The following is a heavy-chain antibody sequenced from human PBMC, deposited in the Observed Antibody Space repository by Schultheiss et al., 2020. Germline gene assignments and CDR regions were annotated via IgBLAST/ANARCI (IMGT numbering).Heavy chain of an antibody. CDR3: TTDTVVVSFDI. CDR1: GFTFSDHY. CDR2: TRNKANSYTT. J-gene: IGHJ3*02. Sequence: GGSLRLSCAASGFTFSDHYMDWVRQAPGKGLEWVGRTRNKANSYTTEYAASVKGRFTISRDDSKNTMYLQMNSLKTEDTAVYYCTTDTVVVSFDIWGQGTMVTVSS. V-gene: IGHV3-72*01. D-gene: IGHD2-21*01.